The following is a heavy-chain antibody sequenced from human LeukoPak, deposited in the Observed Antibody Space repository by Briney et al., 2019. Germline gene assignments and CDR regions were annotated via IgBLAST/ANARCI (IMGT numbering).Heavy chain of an antibody. Sequence: GGSLRLSCAASGFTFSSYSMNWVRQAPGKGLEWVSSITSSSSYIYYADSVKGRFTISRDNAKNSLYLQMNSPRAEDTALYYCARDYYYGSGSPYYYYMDVWGKGTTVTVSS. D-gene: IGHD3-10*01. CDR3: ARDYYYGSGSPYYYYMDV. CDR1: GFTFSSYS. V-gene: IGHV3-21*04. J-gene: IGHJ6*03. CDR2: ITSSSSYI.